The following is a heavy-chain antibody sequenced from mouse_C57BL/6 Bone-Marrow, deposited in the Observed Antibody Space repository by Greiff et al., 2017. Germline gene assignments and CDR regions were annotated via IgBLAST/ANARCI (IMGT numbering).Heavy chain of an antibody. CDR2: IYPGSGST. V-gene: IGHV1-55*01. Sequence: QVQLQQPGAELVKPGASVKMSCKASGYTFTSYWITWVKQKPGQGLEWIGDIYPGSGSTNYNEKFKGKATLTVDTSSSTAYMQLSSLTSEDSAVYYCARGAYYSNYGYYWGQGTTLTVSS. J-gene: IGHJ2*01. CDR3: ARGAYYSNYGYY. D-gene: IGHD2-5*01. CDR1: GYTFTSYW.